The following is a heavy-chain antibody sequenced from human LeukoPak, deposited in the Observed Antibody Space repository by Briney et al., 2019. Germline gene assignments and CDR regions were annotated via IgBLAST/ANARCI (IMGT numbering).Heavy chain of an antibody. V-gene: IGHV4-34*01. Sequence: KPSETLSLTCAVYGGSFSGYYWSWIRQPPGKGLEWIGEINHSGSTNYNPSLKSRVTISVDTSKNQFSLKLSSVTAADTAVYYCARTDYTNWFDPWGQGTLVTVSS. J-gene: IGHJ5*02. CDR1: GGSFSGYY. D-gene: IGHD2-2*02. CDR2: INHSGST. CDR3: ARTDYTNWFDP.